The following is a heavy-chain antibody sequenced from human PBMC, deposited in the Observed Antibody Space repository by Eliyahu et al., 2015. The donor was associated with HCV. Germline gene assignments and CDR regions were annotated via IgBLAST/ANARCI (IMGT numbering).Heavy chain of an antibody. CDR3: AREGGDGYNYWGVPNY. V-gene: IGHV4-61*02. J-gene: IGHJ4*02. Sequence: QVQLQESGPGLVKPSQTLSLTCTVSGDSISXGRYYWSWIRQPAGKELEYIGRIYTTGSTNYNPSLRSRVTISLDTSKNQFSLTLNSVTGADTAMYYCAREGGDGYNYWGVPNYGGQGTLVTVSS. D-gene: IGHD5-24*01. CDR1: GDSISXGRYY. CDR2: IYTTGST.